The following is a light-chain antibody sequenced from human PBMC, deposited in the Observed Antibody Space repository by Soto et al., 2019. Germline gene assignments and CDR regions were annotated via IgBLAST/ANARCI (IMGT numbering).Light chain of an antibody. CDR3: QQYGDWPLT. CDR1: QSVGSN. V-gene: IGKV3-15*01. CDR2: ASS. Sequence: EIVLTQSPATLSVSPGERPTLSCRASQSVGSNFAWYQQKPGQAPRLLIFASSTRATGVPARFSGSGSGTEFTLTISSLQSEDFAVYYCQQYGDWPLTFGGGAKVEIE. J-gene: IGKJ4*01.